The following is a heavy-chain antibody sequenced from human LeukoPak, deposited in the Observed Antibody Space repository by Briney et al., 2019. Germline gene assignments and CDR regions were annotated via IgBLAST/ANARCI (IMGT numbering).Heavy chain of an antibody. J-gene: IGHJ4*02. Sequence: SETLPLTCAVYGGSFSGYYWSWIRQPPGKGLEWIGEINHSGSTNYNPSLKSRVTISVDTSKNQFSLKLSSVTAADTAVYYCARGPIRGYSYGVNDYWGQGTLVTVSS. CDR3: ARGPIRGYSYGVNDY. CDR1: GGSFSGYY. CDR2: INHSGST. V-gene: IGHV4-34*01. D-gene: IGHD5-18*01.